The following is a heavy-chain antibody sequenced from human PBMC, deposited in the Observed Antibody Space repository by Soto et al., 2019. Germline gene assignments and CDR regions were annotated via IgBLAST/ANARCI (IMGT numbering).Heavy chain of an antibody. CDR2: ISAYNGNT. J-gene: IGHJ6*02. CDR3: ASDNGFGESDV. V-gene: IGHV1-18*01. Sequence: QVQLVQSGAEVKKPGASVKVSCKASGYSFTSYGISWVRQAPGQGLEWMGWISAYNGNTNYAQKLQGRVTMTTDTPTSTAYMEPRSLRSDDTAVYYCASDNGFGESDVCGQATTVTVSS. CDR1: GYSFTSYG. D-gene: IGHD3-10*01.